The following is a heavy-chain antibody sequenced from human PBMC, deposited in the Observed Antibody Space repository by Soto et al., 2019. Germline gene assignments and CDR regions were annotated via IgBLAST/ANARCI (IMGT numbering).Heavy chain of an antibody. Sequence: GGSLRLSCAASGFTFSSYSMNWVRQAPGKGLEWVSSISSSSSYIYYADSVKGRFTISRDNAKNSLYLQMNSLRAEDTAVYYCAREHDDYYYYYGMDVWGQGTTVTVSS. CDR3: AREHDDYYYYYGMDV. CDR2: ISSSSSYI. J-gene: IGHJ6*02. CDR1: GFTFSSYS. V-gene: IGHV3-21*01. D-gene: IGHD3-16*01.